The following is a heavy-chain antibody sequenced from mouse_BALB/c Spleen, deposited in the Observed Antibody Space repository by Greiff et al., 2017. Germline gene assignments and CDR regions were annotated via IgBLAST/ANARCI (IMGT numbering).Heavy chain of an antibody. CDR2: ISSGGSYT. CDR1: GFTFSSYG. D-gene: IGHD1-2*01. Sequence: DVKLVESGGDLVKPGGSLKLSCAASGFTFSSYGMSWVRQTPDKRLEWVATISSGGSYTYYPDSVKGRFTISRDNAKNTLYLQMCSLKSEDTAMYYCARHETTAGAMDYWGQGTSVTVSS. V-gene: IGHV5-6*02. CDR3: ARHETTAGAMDY. J-gene: IGHJ4*01.